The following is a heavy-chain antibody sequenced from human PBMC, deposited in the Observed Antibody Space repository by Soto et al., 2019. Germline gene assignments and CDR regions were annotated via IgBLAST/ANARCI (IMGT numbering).Heavy chain of an antibody. D-gene: IGHD3-10*01. CDR2: IIPIFGTT. CDR1: GCTSSGYT. Sequence: QVQLVQSGAEVKEPGSSVKVSCRASGCTSSGYTSSWVRLAPGQGLEWVGGIIPIFGTTAYAQKFQDRVTITADESTSAVYMELSSLTSDDTAVYYFARGGEATYYTAGSPPNYWGQGTLVTVSS. V-gene: IGHV1-69*01. CDR3: ARGGEATYYTAGSPPNY. J-gene: IGHJ4*02.